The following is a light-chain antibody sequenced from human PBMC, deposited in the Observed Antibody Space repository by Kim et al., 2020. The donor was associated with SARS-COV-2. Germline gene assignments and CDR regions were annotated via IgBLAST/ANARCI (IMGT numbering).Light chain of an antibody. Sequence: EIVMTQSPATLSVSPGERATLSCRASQSVSSNLAWYQQKPGQAPRLLIYGASTRATGIPARFSGSGSGTEFTLTISSLQSEDFAVYYCQQYNDWPPWTFGERTTVDIK. V-gene: IGKV3-15*01. J-gene: IGKJ1*01. CDR2: GAS. CDR3: QQYNDWPPWT. CDR1: QSVSSN.